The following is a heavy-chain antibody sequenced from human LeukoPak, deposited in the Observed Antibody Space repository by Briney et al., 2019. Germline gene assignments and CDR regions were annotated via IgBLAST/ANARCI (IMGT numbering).Heavy chain of an antibody. Sequence: QPGGSLRLSCAASGFTFSSCAMSWVRQAPGKGLEWVSAISGSGGSTYYADSVKGRFTISRDNSKNTLYLQMNSLRAEDTAVYYCAKEGGGVLWFGELLFPWYFDYWGQGTLVTVSS. V-gene: IGHV3-23*01. D-gene: IGHD3-10*01. CDR2: ISGSGGST. CDR1: GFTFSSCA. CDR3: AKEGGGVLWFGELLFPWYFDY. J-gene: IGHJ4*02.